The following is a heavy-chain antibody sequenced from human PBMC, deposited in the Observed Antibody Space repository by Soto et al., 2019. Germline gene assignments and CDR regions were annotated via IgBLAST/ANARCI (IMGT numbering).Heavy chain of an antibody. Sequence: TSETLSLTCNVSGGSISRSSYYWGWIRQPPGKGLEWIGNIYYSGNTYYNPSLKGRVTISVDTSKNQFSLKLTSVTAADTAVYYCARDKITGLFDYWGQGTLVTVSS. CDR3: ARDKITGLFDY. CDR1: GGSISRSSYY. J-gene: IGHJ4*02. CDR2: IYYSGNT. D-gene: IGHD2-8*02. V-gene: IGHV4-39*02.